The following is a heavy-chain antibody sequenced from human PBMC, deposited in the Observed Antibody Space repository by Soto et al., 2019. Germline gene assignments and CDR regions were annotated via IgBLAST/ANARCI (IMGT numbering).Heavy chain of an antibody. Sequence: ETLSLTCIVSGGPISSYYWSWIRQPPGQGLEWIGYIYYSGSTNYNPSLKSRVIISVVTSKNQFSLKLSSVTAADTAVYYCARVGYCSGGSCLDYWGQGTLVTVS. CDR2: IYYSGST. J-gene: IGHJ4*02. CDR3: ARVGYCSGGSCLDY. V-gene: IGHV4-59*01. CDR1: GGPISSYY. D-gene: IGHD2-15*01.